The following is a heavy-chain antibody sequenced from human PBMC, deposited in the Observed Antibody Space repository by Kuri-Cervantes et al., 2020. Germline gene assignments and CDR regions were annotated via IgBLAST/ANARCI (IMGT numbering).Heavy chain of an antibody. CDR1: GGSISSYY. CDR2: IYYSGST. D-gene: IGHD3-22*01. J-gene: IGHJ4*02. Sequence: SETLSLTCTVSGGSISSYYWSWIRRPPGKGLEWIGYIYYSGSTNYNPSLKSRVTISVDTSKNQFSLKLSSVTAADTAVYYCASAYYYDSSGYLYYFDYWGQGTLVTVSS. CDR3: ASAYYYDSSGYLYYFDY. V-gene: IGHV4-59*01.